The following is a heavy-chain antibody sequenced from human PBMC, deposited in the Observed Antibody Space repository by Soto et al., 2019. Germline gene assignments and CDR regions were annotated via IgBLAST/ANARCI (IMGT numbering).Heavy chain of an antibody. J-gene: IGHJ6*02. CDR3: ARGVELADYGDYGEVQDYYYYYGMDV. CDR2: INPNSGGT. D-gene: IGHD4-17*01. CDR1: GYTFTGYY. Sequence: GASVKVSWKASGYTFTGYYMQWVRHAPGQGLEWMGWINPNSGGTTYAQKFQGWVTMTRDTSISTAYMELSRLRSDDTAVYYCARGVELADYGDYGEVQDYYYYYGMDVWGQGTTVTVSS. V-gene: IGHV1-2*04.